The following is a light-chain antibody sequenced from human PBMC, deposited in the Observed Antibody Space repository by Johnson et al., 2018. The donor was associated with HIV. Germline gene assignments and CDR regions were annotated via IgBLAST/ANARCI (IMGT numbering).Light chain of an antibody. CDR3: GPWDSSLSAYV. CDR1: SSNIGNNY. V-gene: IGLV1-51*01. CDR2: ENN. Sequence: QSVLTQPPSASGPPGQRVTISCSGSSSNIGNNYVSWYQQLPGTAPKLLIYENNKRPSGIPDRFSGSKSGTSATLGITGLQTGDEAGYYCGPWDSSLSAYVFGTGTKVTVL. J-gene: IGLJ1*01.